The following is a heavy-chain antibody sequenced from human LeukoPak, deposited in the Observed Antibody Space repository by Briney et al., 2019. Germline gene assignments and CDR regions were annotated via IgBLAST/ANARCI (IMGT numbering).Heavy chain of an antibody. CDR2: IYYSGST. D-gene: IGHD6-6*01. Sequence: SQTLSLTCTVSGASISSGSYYWSWIRQPPGKGLEWIGYIYYSGSTYYNPSLKSRVTISVDTSKNQFSLKLSSVTAADTAVYYCARVGQYRYYYYYMDVWGKGTTVTVSS. CDR1: GASISSGSYY. CDR3: ARVGQYRYYYYYMDV. J-gene: IGHJ6*03. V-gene: IGHV4-30-4*08.